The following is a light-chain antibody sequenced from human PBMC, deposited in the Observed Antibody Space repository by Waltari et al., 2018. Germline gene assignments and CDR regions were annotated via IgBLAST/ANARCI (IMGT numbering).Light chain of an antibody. CDR2: WTS. J-gene: IGKJ2*01. CDR3: QQYYSIPYT. CDR1: QSVFHSSTYGNA. Sequence: DIVMTQSPDFLPVSLCESATISCRSSQSVFHSSTYGNAIAWFQQRPGPPPKLLIYWTSTRESGVPDRFSGSGSGTDFTLTISSLQAEDVAVYYCQQYYSIPYTFGPGTKLEIK. V-gene: IGKV4-1*01.